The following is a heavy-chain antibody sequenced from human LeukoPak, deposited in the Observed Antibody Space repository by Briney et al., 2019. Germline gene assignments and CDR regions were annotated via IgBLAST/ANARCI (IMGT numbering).Heavy chain of an antibody. CDR3: AGGGGLDV. V-gene: IGHV3-7*03. D-gene: IGHD3-16*01. CDR2: INHNGNVN. J-gene: IGHJ6*02. CDR1: GFTFSSYW. Sequence: GGTLRLSCAASGFTFSSYWMNWARQAPGKGLEWVASINHNGNVNYYVDSVKGRFTISRDNAKNSLYLQMSNLRAEDTAVYFCAGGGGLDVWGQGATVTVSS.